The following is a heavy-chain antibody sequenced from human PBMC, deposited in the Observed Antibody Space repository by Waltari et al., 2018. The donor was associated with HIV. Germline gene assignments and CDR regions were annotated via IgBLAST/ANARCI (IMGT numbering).Heavy chain of an antibody. Sequence: EVQLVESGGGLVKPGGSLRLSCAASGFTFSTYNMNWVRQAPGKGLEWFSSISSFGSYIYYPDSFKGRFTISRDNAKNSLYLQMNSLRAEDTAVYYCAGGGYDYAWGTYRPFDYWGQGTLVTVSS. CDR1: GFTFSTYN. V-gene: IGHV3-21*03. CDR2: ISSFGSYI. CDR3: AGGGYDYAWGTYRPFDY. J-gene: IGHJ4*02. D-gene: IGHD3-16*02.